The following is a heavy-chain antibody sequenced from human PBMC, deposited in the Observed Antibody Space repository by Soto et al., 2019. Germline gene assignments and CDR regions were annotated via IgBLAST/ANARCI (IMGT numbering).Heavy chain of an antibody. CDR1: GFTFSNFD. V-gene: IGHV3-13*01. CDR2: IGTGGDT. CDR3: VRATKWDRHRTSPEYYLDY. Sequence: SXRLSCAASGFTFSNFDMHWVRQPTGKGLEWVSGIGTGGDTYYQGPVKGRFTISRENDKNSLYLQMDSLRAGDSAVYYCVRATKWDRHRTSPEYYLDYWTQGTLVTVSS. J-gene: IGHJ4*02. D-gene: IGHD2-2*01.